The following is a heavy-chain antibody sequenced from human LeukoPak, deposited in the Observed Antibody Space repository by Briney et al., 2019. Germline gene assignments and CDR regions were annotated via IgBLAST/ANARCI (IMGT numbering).Heavy chain of an antibody. CDR2: ISSSGSTI. D-gene: IGHD3-16*01. J-gene: IGHJ6*02. V-gene: IGHV3-11*01. Sequence: GGSLRLSCAVSGSTSSRNFMSWIRQAPGKGLEWVSYISSSGSTIYYADSVKGRFTISRDNAKNSLYLQMNGLRAEDTAVYYCARVQGGVLGIRYYYYGMDVWGQGTTVTVSS. CDR3: ARVQGGVLGIRYYYYGMDV. CDR1: GSTSSRNF.